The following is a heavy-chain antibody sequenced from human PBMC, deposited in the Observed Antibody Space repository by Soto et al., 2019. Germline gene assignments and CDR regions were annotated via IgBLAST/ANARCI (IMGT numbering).Heavy chain of an antibody. Sequence: QITLKESGPTLVKPTQTLTLTCTFSGFSLSTSGVGVGWIRQPPGKALEWLALIYWDDDKRYSPSLKSRLTSXKXXSKNQVVLTMTNMDPVDTATYSCAHSRYDSSASDYWGQGTLVTVSS. D-gene: IGHD3-22*01. CDR1: GFSLSTSGVG. CDR3: AHSRYDSSASDY. V-gene: IGHV2-5*02. J-gene: IGHJ4*02. CDR2: IYWDDDK.